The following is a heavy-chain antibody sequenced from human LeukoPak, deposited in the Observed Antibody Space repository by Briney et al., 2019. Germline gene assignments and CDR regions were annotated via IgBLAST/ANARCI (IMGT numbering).Heavy chain of an antibody. Sequence: PSETLSLTCTVSGGSISSYYWSWIRQPAGKGLEWIGRIYTSGSTNYNPCLKSRVTMSVDTSKNQFSLKLSSVTAADTAVYYCARDQGYYDSSGYSDYYYMDVWGKGTTVTVSS. CDR1: GGSISSYY. V-gene: IGHV4-4*07. J-gene: IGHJ6*03. CDR2: IYTSGST. CDR3: ARDQGYYDSSGYSDYYYMDV. D-gene: IGHD3-22*01.